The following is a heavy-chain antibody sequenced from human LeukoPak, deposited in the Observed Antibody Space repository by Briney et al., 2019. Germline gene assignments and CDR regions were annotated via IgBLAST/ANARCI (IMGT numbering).Heavy chain of an antibody. D-gene: IGHD6-19*01. J-gene: IGHJ4*02. V-gene: IGHV4-59*01. CDR2: IYYSGST. CDR3: ARGICIAVAQWRVLFDY. CDR1: GGSISSYY. Sequence: SETLSLTCTVSGGSISSYYWSWIRQPPGKGLEWIGYIYYSGSTNYNPSLKSRVTISVDTSKNQFSLKLSSVTAADTAVYYCARGICIAVAQWRVLFDYWGQGTLVTVSS.